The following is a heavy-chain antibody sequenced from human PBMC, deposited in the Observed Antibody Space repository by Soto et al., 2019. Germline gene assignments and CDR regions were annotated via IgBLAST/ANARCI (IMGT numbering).Heavy chain of an antibody. Sequence: EVQLVESGGGLVQPGRSLRLSCAASGFTFDDYAMHWVRQAPGKGLEWVSGISWNSGSIGYADSVKGRFTISRDNAKNSLYLQMNSLIAEDTALYYCAKGSIAARAEYFQHWGQGTLVTVSS. CDR2: ISWNSGSI. CDR1: GFTFDDYA. CDR3: AKGSIAARAEYFQH. V-gene: IGHV3-9*01. D-gene: IGHD6-6*01. J-gene: IGHJ1*01.